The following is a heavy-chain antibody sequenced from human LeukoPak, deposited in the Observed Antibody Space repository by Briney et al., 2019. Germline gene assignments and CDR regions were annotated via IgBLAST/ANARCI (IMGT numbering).Heavy chain of an antibody. D-gene: IGHD3-9*01. J-gene: IGHJ4*02. Sequence: ASVKVSCKASGYTFRKYAISWVRQAPGHGLEWMGWISAYNGNTNCAQKVQGRVSMTTDTSTSTAYMELRSLRSDDTAVYFCARAFNTPSLTGYYNFDYWGQGTLVTVSS. CDR2: ISAYNGNT. CDR3: ARAFNTPSLTGYYNFDY. V-gene: IGHV1-18*01. CDR1: GYTFRKYA.